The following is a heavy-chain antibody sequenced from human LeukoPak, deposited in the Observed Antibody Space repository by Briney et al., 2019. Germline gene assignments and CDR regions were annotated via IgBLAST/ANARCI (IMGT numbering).Heavy chain of an antibody. D-gene: IGHD6-13*01. CDR2: INVGNGNT. CDR3: ARGLGYGVFDP. J-gene: IGHJ5*02. V-gene: IGHV1-3*01. CDR1: GYTFTTYA. Sequence: ASVKVSRKASGYTFTTYALTWVRQAPGQRLEWMGWINVGNGNTKSSQKFQGRVTITRDMSASTAYMELSSLRSEDTAVYYCARGLGYGVFDPWGQGNLVTVSS.